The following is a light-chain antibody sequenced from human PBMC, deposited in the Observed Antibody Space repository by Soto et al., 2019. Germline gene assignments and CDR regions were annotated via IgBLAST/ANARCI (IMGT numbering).Light chain of an antibody. J-gene: IGLJ2*01. V-gene: IGLV2-14*01. Sequence: QSALTQPASVSGSPGRSITISCTGTSRDVGGYNYVSWHQQHPGKAPKVIITKVSNRPSGVSNRFSGSKSGNTASLTIYGLQAEDEADYYCSSYVSSSTFVVFGGGTKLTVL. CDR2: KVS. CDR3: SSYVSSSTFVV. CDR1: SRDVGGYNY.